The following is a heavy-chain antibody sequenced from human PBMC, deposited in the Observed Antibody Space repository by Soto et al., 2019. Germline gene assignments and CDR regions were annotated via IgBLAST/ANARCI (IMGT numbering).Heavy chain of an antibody. Sequence: GGSLRLSCAASGFTFSSYGIHWVRQAPGKGLEWVAVISNDGSNKYYADSVKGRFTISRDNSKKTLYMQMNSLRAEDTAVYYCAKDVGDYGDCVSLGHFDYWGQGTLVTVSS. CDR2: ISNDGSNK. D-gene: IGHD4-17*01. J-gene: IGHJ4*02. V-gene: IGHV3-30*18. CDR3: AKDVGDYGDCVSLGHFDY. CDR1: GFTFSSYG.